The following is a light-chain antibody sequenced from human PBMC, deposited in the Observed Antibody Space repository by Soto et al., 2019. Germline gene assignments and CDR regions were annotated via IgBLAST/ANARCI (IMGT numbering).Light chain of an antibody. CDR3: QQYNNWPPWT. CDR1: QSVSNK. CDR2: SAS. V-gene: IGKV3-15*01. J-gene: IGKJ1*01. Sequence: EIVMTQSPATLSVSPGERVTLSCRASQSVSNKLAWYQQKPGQAPRLLIYSASTRATGIPARFSGSGSGTEFTLTISSLQSEDFAVYYCQQYNNWPPWTFGQGTKVEIK.